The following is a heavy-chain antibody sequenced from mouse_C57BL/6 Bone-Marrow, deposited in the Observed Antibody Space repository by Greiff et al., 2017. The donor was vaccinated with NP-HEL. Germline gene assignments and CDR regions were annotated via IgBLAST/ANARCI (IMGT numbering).Heavy chain of an antibody. CDR1: GFTFSSYA. V-gene: IGHV5-9-1*02. CDR2: ISSGGDYI. CDR3: TRDGIYYGNYDWFAY. J-gene: IGHJ3*01. D-gene: IGHD2-1*01. Sequence: EVQVVESGEGLVKPGGSLKLSCAASGFTFSSYAMSWVRQTPEKRLEWVAYISSGGDYIYYADTVKGRFTISRDNARNTLYLQMSSLKSEDTAMYYCTRDGIYYGNYDWFAYWGQGTLVTVSA.